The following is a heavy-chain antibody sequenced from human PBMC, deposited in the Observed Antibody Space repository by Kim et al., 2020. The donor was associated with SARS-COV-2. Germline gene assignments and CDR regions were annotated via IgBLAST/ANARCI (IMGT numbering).Heavy chain of an antibody. CDR1: GYSISSGYY. J-gene: IGHJ5*02. V-gene: IGHV4-38-2*02. CDR2: IYHSGST. CDR3: ARDGLWFGDPFGGENWFDP. Sequence: SETLSLTCTVSGYSISSGYYWGWIRQPPGKGLEWIGSIYHSGSTYYNPSLKSRVTISVDTSKNQFSLKLSSVTAADTAVYYCARDGLWFGDPFGGENWFDPWGQGTLVTVSS. D-gene: IGHD3-10*01.